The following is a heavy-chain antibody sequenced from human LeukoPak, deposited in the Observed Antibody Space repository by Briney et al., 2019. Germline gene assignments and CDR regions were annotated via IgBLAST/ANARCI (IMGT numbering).Heavy chain of an antibody. Sequence: SETLSLTCTVSGGSISSGGYFWTWIRQHPGRGLEWIGYIYYTGSTYRNPSLNSGTTYYNPSLKSRATISGDTSKNQFSLKLSSVTAADTAVYYCARDTWGGNPGYYFDLWGRGTLVTVSS. CDR2: IYYTGSTYRNPSLNSGTT. D-gene: IGHD4-23*01. J-gene: IGHJ2*01. CDR3: ARDTWGGNPGYYFDL. CDR1: GGSISSGGYF. V-gene: IGHV4-31*03.